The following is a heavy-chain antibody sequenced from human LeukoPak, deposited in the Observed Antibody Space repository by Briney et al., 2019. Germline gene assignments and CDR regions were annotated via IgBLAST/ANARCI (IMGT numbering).Heavy chain of an antibody. J-gene: IGHJ3*02. Sequence: GGSLRLSCAASGFTFSDYWMTWVRQAPGKGLEWLANIKTDGSEKYYVDSVKGRFTISRDNAKNSLYLQMNSLRAEDTALYYCAKAHGRSGVSSSAEAFDIWGQGTMVTVSS. CDR2: IKTDGSEK. CDR1: GFTFSDYW. V-gene: IGHV3-7*03. D-gene: IGHD6-13*01. CDR3: AKAHGRSGVSSSAEAFDI.